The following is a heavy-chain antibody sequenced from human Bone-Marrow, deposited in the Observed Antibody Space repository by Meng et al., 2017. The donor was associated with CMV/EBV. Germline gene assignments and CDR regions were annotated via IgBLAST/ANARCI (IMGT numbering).Heavy chain of an antibody. CDR1: GGSVSSGSYY. J-gene: IGHJ5*02. CDR2: IYHSGST. V-gene: IGHV4-61*01. D-gene: IGHD4-17*01. Sequence: SETLSLTCTVSGGSVSSGSYYWSWIRQPPGKGLEWIGYIYHSGSTYYNPSLKSRVTISVDTSKNQFSLKLSSVTAADTAVYYCAREPTGFPNWFDPWGQGTLVTVSS. CDR3: AREPTGFPNWFDP.